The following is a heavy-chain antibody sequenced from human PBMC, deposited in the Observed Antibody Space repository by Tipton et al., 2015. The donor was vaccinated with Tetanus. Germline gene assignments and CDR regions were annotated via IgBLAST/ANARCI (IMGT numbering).Heavy chain of an antibody. CDR1: GGSISSYY. V-gene: IGHV4-59*04. CDR3: ARDYVPAANYYYYYGMDV. J-gene: IGHJ6*02. CDR2: IYYSGST. Sequence: TLSLTCTVSGGSISSYYWSWIRQPPGKGLEWIGYIYYSGSTYYNPSLKSRVTISVDTSKNQFSLKLSSVTAADTAVYYCARDYVPAANYYYYYGMDVWGQGTTVTVSS. D-gene: IGHD2-2*01.